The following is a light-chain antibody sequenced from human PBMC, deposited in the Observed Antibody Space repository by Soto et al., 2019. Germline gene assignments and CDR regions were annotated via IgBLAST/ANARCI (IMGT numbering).Light chain of an antibody. CDR2: EAS. CDR3: QQYNGYWT. Sequence: DIQMTQSPSTLSASVGDRVTITCRASQSISGSLAWYQQKPGKAPKLLIYEASNLKSGVPSRFSGSGSGTEYTLTSSLLQPDYSASYYCQQYNGYWTFGQGTRVEIK. J-gene: IGKJ1*01. V-gene: IGKV1-5*03. CDR1: QSISGS.